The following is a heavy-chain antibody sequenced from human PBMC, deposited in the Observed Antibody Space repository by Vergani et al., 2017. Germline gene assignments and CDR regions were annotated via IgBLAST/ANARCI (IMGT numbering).Heavy chain of an antibody. Sequence: QVQLVESGGGVVQPGRSLRLSCAASGFTFSSYAMHWVRQAPGKGLEWVAVISYDGSNKYYADSVKGRFTISRDNSKNTLYMQMNSLRAEDTAVYYCARDPGTAMVMGRDAFEIWGQGTMVTVSS. D-gene: IGHD5-18*01. CDR3: ARDPGTAMVMGRDAFEI. CDR1: GFTFSSYA. CDR2: ISYDGSNK. V-gene: IGHV3-30-3*01. J-gene: IGHJ3*02.